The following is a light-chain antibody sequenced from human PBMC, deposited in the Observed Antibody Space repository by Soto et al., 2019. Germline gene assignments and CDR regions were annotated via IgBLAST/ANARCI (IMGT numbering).Light chain of an antibody. J-gene: IGKJ3*01. Sequence: IVLTQSPATLSSSQGERATIFCRASQNLGINSLDWYQQKHSQAPRLLIYGASTRHTGIPYRFNGSGSGTDFALTINRLEPEDFAVYYCQQYDGAPLTFGRGTKVNVK. CDR3: QQYDGAPLT. CDR1: QNLGINS. CDR2: GAS. V-gene: IGKV3-20*01.